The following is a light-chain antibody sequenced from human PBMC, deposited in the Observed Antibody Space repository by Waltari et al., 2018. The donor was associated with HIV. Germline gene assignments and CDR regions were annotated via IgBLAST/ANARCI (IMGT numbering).Light chain of an antibody. V-gene: IGKV1-27*01. Sequence: DIQFTQSPSSLSSSLADRVTITCWTSHGMSNYLSWYQQKPGKVPKPLIYAASALQSGVPSRFSGSVSGTDFTHTISSLQPEVVATYCCQKYNSAPLFSFGPGTKVDIK. CDR1: HGMSNY. CDR3: QKYNSAPLFS. CDR2: AAS. J-gene: IGKJ3*01.